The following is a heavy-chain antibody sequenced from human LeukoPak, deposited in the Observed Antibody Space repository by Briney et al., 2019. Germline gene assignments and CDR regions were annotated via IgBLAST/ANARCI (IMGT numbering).Heavy chain of an antibody. CDR1: GYTFSGYN. CDR3: ARTLVRGVTPFDY. J-gene: IGHJ4*02. V-gene: IGHV1-2*02. CDR2: INTNADRT. Sequence: ASVTVSCKASGYTFSGYNMHWVRQAPGQGLERLGWINTNADRTNYAQKVQGRVTMTRDTSISTAYMELSRLRSDDTAVYYCARTLVRGVTPFDYWGQGTLVTHST. D-gene: IGHD3-10*01.